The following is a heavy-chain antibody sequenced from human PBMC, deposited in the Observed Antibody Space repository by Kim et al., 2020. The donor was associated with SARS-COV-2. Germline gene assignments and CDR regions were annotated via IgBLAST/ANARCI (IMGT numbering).Heavy chain of an antibody. V-gene: IGHV3-73*01. CDR3: TYFDNNAFYDMDV. J-gene: IGHJ6*03. Sequence: GGSLRLSCAASGFTFSASSVHWVRQASGKGLEWVGRIRSKANGYATAYTGSVKGRFTVSRDDSKNTAYLQMNSLKTEDTAVYYCTYFDNNAFYDMDVWG. CDR2: IRSKANGYAT. CDR1: GFTFSASS. D-gene: IGHD3-22*01.